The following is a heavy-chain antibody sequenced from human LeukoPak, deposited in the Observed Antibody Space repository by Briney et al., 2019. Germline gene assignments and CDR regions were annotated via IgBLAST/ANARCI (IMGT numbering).Heavy chain of an antibody. CDR3: ARVPVASWIQLDS. D-gene: IGHD6-13*01. CDR1: GFTVSSNY. V-gene: IGHV3-53*01. CDR2: IYRGGST. Sequence: GGSLRLSCAASGFTVSSNYMSWVRQGRGRGLEWVSIIYRGGSTYFADSVKGRFTISRDNSKNTLYLQMNSLRAEDTALYYCARVPVASWIQLDSWGQGTLVAVSS. J-gene: IGHJ4*02.